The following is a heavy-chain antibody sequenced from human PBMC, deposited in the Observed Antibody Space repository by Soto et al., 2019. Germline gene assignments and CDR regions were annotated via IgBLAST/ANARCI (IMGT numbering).Heavy chain of an antibody. J-gene: IGHJ4*02. CDR2: ISGSGGST. Sequence: ESGGGLVQPGGSLRLSCAASGFTFSSYAMSWVRQAPGKGLEWVSAISGSGGSTYYADSVKGRFTISRDNSKNTLYLQMNSLRAEDTAVYYCAKDVTGGFGELLSEIDYWGQGTLVTVSS. CDR1: GFTFSSYA. V-gene: IGHV3-23*01. CDR3: AKDVTGGFGELLSEIDY. D-gene: IGHD3-10*01.